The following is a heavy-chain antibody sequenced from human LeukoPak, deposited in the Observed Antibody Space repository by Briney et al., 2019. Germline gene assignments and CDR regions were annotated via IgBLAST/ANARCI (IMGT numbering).Heavy chain of an antibody. CDR1: GFTFDDYA. CDR3: AKSAGNYFDY. V-gene: IGHV3-9*01. CDR2: ISWNSGSI. D-gene: IGHD6-19*01. J-gene: IGHJ4*02. Sequence: GGSLRLSCAASGFTFDDYAMHWVRQAPGKGLEWVSGISWNSGSIGYADSVKGRFTISRDNAKSSLYLQMNSLRAEDTALYYCAKSAGNYFDYWGQGTLVTVSS.